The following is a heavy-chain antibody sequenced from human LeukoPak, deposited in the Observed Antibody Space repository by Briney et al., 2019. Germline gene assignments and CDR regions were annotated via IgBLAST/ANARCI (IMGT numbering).Heavy chain of an antibody. D-gene: IGHD3-3*01. J-gene: IGHJ4*02. CDR2: INTNTGNP. Sequence: ASVKVSCKASGYTFTGYYMHWVRQAPGQGLEWMGWINTNTGNPTYAQGFTGRFVFSLDTSVSTAYLQISSLKAEDTAVYYCARAPRRRLEDYWGQGTLVTVSS. CDR3: ARAPRRRLEDY. V-gene: IGHV7-4-1*02. CDR1: GYTFTGYY.